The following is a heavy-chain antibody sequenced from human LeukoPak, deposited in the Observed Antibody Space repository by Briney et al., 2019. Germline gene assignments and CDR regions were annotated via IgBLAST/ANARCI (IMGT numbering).Heavy chain of an antibody. J-gene: IGHJ3*02. CDR3: AREMVAATVAFDI. D-gene: IGHD2-15*01. Sequence: SETLSLTCTVSGGSISSYYWSWIRQPPGKGLEWIGYIYYSGSTNYNPSLKSRVTISVDTSKNQFSLKLSSVTAADTAVYYCAREMVAATVAFDIWGQGTMVTVSS. V-gene: IGHV4-59*01. CDR1: GGSISSYY. CDR2: IYYSGST.